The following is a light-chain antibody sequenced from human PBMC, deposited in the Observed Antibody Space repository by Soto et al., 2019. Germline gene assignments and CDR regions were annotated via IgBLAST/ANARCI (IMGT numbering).Light chain of an antibody. V-gene: IGKV3-20*01. J-gene: IGKJ5*01. CDR2: GAS. CDR3: LHYGGSPLT. Sequence: EIVLTQSPGTLSLSPGERATLSCRASQSVNSDYLAWFQQKPGQAPRLLIYGASTRTTGIPDRFSGSGSGTDFTLTIGRLEPGDFAVYYCLHYGGSPLTLGQGTRLEIK. CDR1: QSVNSDY.